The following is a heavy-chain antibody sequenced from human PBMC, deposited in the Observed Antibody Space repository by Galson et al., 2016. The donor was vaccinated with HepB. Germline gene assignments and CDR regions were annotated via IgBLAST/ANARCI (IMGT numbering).Heavy chain of an antibody. CDR1: GASITSGHW. J-gene: IGHJ4*02. D-gene: IGHD2-21*02. CDR3: AASRGWWRLDS. V-gene: IGHV4-4*02. CDR2: MSHTGGT. Sequence: ETLSLTCGVSGASITSGHWWSCVRQPPGKGLEWIGEMSHTGGTNYNPSLKSRVTIALDKSNNQFSVKITSMTAADTAVYYCAASRGWWRLDSWGQGVLVTVSS.